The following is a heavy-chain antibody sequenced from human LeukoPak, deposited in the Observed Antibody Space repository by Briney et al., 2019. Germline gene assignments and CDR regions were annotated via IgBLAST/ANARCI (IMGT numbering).Heavy chain of an antibody. V-gene: IGHV3-7*01. Sequence: GGSLRLSCAASGFTFRYYWMNWVRQAPGKGLEWVANIKQDGSEKNYVDSVKGRFTISRDNAKNSLYLQMSSLRAEDTAVYYCARDPYRNYGMDVWGQGTTVTVSS. CDR1: GFTFRYYW. CDR2: IKQDGSEK. CDR3: ARDPYRNYGMDV. J-gene: IGHJ6*02. D-gene: IGHD4-11*01.